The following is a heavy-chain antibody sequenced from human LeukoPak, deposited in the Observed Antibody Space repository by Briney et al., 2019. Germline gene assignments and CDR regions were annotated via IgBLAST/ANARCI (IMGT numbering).Heavy chain of an antibody. CDR3: ARVVLWAFDI. CDR1: GFTFSSYA. CDR2: ISYDGSNK. D-gene: IGHD2/OR15-2a*01. J-gene: IGHJ3*02. V-gene: IGHV3-30-3*01. Sequence: GGSLRLSCAASGFTFSSYAMHWVRQAPGKGLEWVAVISYDGSNKYYADSVKGRFTISRDNSKNTLYLQMSSLRSEDTAVYYCARVVLWAFDIWGQGTMVTVSS.